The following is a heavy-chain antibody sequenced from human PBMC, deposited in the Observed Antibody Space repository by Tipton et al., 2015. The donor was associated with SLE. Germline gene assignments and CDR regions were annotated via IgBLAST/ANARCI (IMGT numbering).Heavy chain of an antibody. CDR2: INPYNDNT. CDR3: ARHSIAVCAYSMDV. CDR1: GYIFSTYG. D-gene: IGHD5/OR15-5a*01. J-gene: IGHJ6*03. V-gene: IGHV1-18*01. Sequence: QSGAEVKKPGASVKVSCRASGYIFSTYGISWVRQAPGQGLEWMGWINPYNDNTDYVELLQGRVTMTTDTSTGTAYMELTSLNSDDTAIDYCARHSIAVCAYSMDVWGTGPTVTVSS.